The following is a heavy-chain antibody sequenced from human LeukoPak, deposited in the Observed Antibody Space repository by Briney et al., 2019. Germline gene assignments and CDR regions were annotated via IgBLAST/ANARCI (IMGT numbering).Heavy chain of an antibody. V-gene: IGHV1-24*01. Sequence: GASVKVSCKASGGTFSSYAISWVRQAPGQGLEWMGGFDPEDGETIYAQKFQGRVTMTEDTSTDTAYMELSSLRSEDTAVYYCATVLSIAAAGLVNPFDYWGQGTLVTVSS. CDR1: GGTFSSYA. J-gene: IGHJ4*02. CDR2: FDPEDGET. CDR3: ATVLSIAAAGLVNPFDY. D-gene: IGHD6-13*01.